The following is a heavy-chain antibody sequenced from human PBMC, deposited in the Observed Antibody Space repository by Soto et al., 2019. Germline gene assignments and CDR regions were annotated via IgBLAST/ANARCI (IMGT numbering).Heavy chain of an antibody. CDR3: AHRGAGYSSSWIFDY. V-gene: IGHV2-5*01. CDR1: GFSLSTSGVG. J-gene: IGHJ4*02. Sequence: FGPTLVNPTQTLTLTCTFSGFSLSTSGVGVGWIRQPPGKALEWLALIYWNDDKRYSPSLKSRLTITKDTSKNQVVLTMTNMDPVDTATYYCAHRGAGYSSSWIFDYWGQGTLVTVSS. D-gene: IGHD6-13*01. CDR2: IYWNDDK.